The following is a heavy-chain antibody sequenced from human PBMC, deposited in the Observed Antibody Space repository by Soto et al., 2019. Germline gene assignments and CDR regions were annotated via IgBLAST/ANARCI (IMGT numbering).Heavy chain of an antibody. J-gene: IGHJ6*03. Sequence: PSETLSLTCTVSGGSISSSSYYWGWIRQPPGKGLEWIGSIYYSGSTYYNPSLKSRVTISVDTSKNQFSLKLSSVTAADTAVYYCARRDQGGYYYYYMDVWGKGTTVT. CDR1: GGSISSSSYY. CDR2: IYYSGST. D-gene: IGHD3-16*01. V-gene: IGHV4-39*01. CDR3: ARRDQGGYYYYYMDV.